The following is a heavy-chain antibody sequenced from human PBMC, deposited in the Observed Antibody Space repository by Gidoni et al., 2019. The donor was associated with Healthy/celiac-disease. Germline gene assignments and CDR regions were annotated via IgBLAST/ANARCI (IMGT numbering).Heavy chain of an antibody. CDR3: TTDKDLGDSGVNDY. CDR2: IKSKTDGGTT. V-gene: IGHV3-15*07. Sequence: EVQLVESGGGLVKPGGSLRLSCAASGFTFSTAWMNWVRQAPGKGLEWVGRIKSKTDGGTTDYAAPVKGRFTISRDDSKNTLYLQMNSLKTEDTAVYYCTTDKDLGDSGVNDYWGQGTLVTVSS. CDR1: GFTFSTAW. J-gene: IGHJ4*02. D-gene: IGHD3-10*01.